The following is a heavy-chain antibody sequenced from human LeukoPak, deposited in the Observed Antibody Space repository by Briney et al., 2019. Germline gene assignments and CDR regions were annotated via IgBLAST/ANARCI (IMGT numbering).Heavy chain of an antibody. CDR3: ARVSGGPFPYWYFDP. CDR2: IDHSGST. J-gene: IGHJ2*01. CDR1: GGSISGHY. V-gene: IGHV4-59*11. Sequence: PSETLSLTCTVSGGSISGHYWSWIRQPPGKGLEWIGYIDHSGSTNYNPSLKSPVTISVDTSKNQFSLKLSSVTAADTAVYYCARVSGGPFPYWYFDPWGRGTRLTVTA.